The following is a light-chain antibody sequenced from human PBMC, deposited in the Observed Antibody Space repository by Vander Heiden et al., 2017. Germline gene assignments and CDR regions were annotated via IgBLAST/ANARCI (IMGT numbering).Light chain of an antibody. Sequence: SYELIQPPSVSVSPGQPASITCSGYKLGAPYASWYQQKSGQSPVLVIYQDTKRPSGIPERFSASNSGNTATRTISGTRAMDEADFDCKTWEANTARFGGGTKLTVL. J-gene: IGLJ3*02. CDR1: KLGAPY. CDR2: QDT. CDR3: KTWEANTAR. V-gene: IGLV3-1*01.